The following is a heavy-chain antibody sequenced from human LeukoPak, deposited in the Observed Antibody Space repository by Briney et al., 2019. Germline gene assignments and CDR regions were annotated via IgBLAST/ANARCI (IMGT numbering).Heavy chain of an antibody. CDR2: IYSGGST. CDR3: GRAGPTYYYGSGKTYYFDY. Sequence: GGSLRLSCAASGFTVSSIYMSWVRQAPGKGLEWVLVIYSGGSTYYADSVKGRFTISRDNSKNTLYLQMNSLRAEDTAVYYCGRAGPTYYYGSGKTYYFDYWGEGTLVTVSS. D-gene: IGHD3-10*01. V-gene: IGHV3-53*01. J-gene: IGHJ4*02. CDR1: GFTVSSIY.